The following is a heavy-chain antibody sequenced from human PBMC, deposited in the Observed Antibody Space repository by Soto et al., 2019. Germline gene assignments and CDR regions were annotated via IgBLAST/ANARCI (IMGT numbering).Heavy chain of an antibody. CDR2: MYFGGSF. V-gene: IGHV4-59*02. D-gene: IGHD3-22*01. Sequence: SETLSLTCTVSGAAVSSGYWGWIRPPPGKGMEWIGFMYFGGSFNYNPSLTRRVTISVETSKNQFSMKMTSVTAADTAVYYCARRYYDTTGFAVDPWGQGTLVTVSS. CDR1: GAAVSSGY. J-gene: IGHJ5*02. CDR3: ARRYYDTTGFAVDP.